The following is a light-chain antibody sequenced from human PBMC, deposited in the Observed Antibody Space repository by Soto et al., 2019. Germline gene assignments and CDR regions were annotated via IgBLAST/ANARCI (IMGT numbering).Light chain of an antibody. J-gene: IGKJ5*01. CDR3: MQRIEFPST. CDR2: TIS. Sequence: DLVMTQTPLSLPVTPGEPASISCRSSQSLLDSDDGNTYLDWYLQKPGQSPQLLIYTISYRASGVPDRFSGSGSGTDFTLKISRVEAEDVGVYYCMQRIEFPSTFGQGTRLEIK. CDR1: QSLLDSDDGNTY. V-gene: IGKV2-40*01.